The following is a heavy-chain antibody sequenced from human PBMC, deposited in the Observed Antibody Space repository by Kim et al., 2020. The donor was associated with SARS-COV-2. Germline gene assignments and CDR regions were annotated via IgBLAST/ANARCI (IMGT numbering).Heavy chain of an antibody. V-gene: IGHV1-69*13. CDR3: ARTTNSYGFLNF. CDR2: IIPIFRTA. D-gene: IGHD3-16*02. CDR1: GGSFRTYA. J-gene: IGHJ4*02. Sequence: SVKVSCKASGGSFRTYAITWVRQAPGQGLEWMGQIIPIFRTANYAQKFQARFTITADESTSTAYMELSSLSSEDTALYYCARTTNSYGFLNFWGQGTLV.